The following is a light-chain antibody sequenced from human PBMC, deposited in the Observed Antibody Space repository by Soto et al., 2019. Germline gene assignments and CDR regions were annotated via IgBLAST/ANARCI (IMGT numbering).Light chain of an antibody. V-gene: IGKV3-15*01. Sequence: EIALPQSPGTLSLSPGQRATFSCRASQSVSSNLARYQQKPGQAPRFLIYGASPRATGIPARFGGSGSGTEFTLSISSLQSEEFAVYYCQQYDNWPLTFGGGTKVDIK. J-gene: IGKJ4*01. CDR1: QSVSSN. CDR2: GAS. CDR3: QQYDNWPLT.